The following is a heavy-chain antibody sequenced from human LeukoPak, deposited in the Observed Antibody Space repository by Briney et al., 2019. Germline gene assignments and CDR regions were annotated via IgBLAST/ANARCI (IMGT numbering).Heavy chain of an antibody. Sequence: PGGSLRLSCAASGFTFRSYGMHWVRQAPSKGLEWVAFIRYDGSHKYYADSVKGRFTISRDNSKNTLYLQMNSLRAEDTAVYYCAKDGKSSGWYPQSDLDYWCQGTLVTVSP. V-gene: IGHV3-30*02. J-gene: IGHJ4*02. CDR3: AKDGKSSGWYPQSDLDY. CDR1: GFTFRSYG. D-gene: IGHD6-19*01. CDR2: IRYDGSHK.